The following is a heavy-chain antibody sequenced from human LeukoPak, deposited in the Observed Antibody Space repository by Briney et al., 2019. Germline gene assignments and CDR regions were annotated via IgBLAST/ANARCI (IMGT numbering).Heavy chain of an antibody. CDR3: TRYEEEDGQNAKTIDY. D-gene: IGHD5-24*01. Sequence: SETLSLTCTVSGGSISSYYWSWIRQPPGKGLEWIGYIYYSGSTNYNPSLKSRVTISVDTSKNQFSLKLSSVTAADTAVYYCTRYEEEDGQNAKTIDYWGQGTLVTVSS. CDR2: IYYSGST. J-gene: IGHJ4*02. CDR1: GGSISSYY. V-gene: IGHV4-59*08.